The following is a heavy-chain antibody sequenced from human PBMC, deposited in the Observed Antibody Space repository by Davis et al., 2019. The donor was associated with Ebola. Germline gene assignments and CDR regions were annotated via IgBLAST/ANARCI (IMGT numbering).Heavy chain of an antibody. D-gene: IGHD1-26*01. CDR3: ARDSGARGFDP. CDR1: GGSISSYY. Sequence: MPGGSLRLSCTVSGGSISSYYWSWIRQPPGKGREWIGYISYSGSTNYNPSLKNRVTISVDTSKNQFSLKLSSVTAADTAVYYCARDSGARGFDPWGQGTLVTVSS. CDR2: ISYSGST. V-gene: IGHV4-59*12. J-gene: IGHJ5*02.